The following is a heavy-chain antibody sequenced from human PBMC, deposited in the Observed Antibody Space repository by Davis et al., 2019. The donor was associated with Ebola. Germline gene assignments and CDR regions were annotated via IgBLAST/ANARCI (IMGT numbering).Heavy chain of an antibody. Sequence: GGSLRLSCIASGFTFRSYAMSWVRQAPGKGLEWLSALSGSGDSTDYADSVKGRFTISRDNSKDTLYLQMNGLRSEDTAVYYCAKARYGLGSFGMRIDYWGQGTRVTVSS. CDR2: LSGSGDST. D-gene: IGHD3-10*01. CDR3: AKARYGLGSFGMRIDY. V-gene: IGHV3-23*01. CDR1: GFTFRSYA. J-gene: IGHJ4*02.